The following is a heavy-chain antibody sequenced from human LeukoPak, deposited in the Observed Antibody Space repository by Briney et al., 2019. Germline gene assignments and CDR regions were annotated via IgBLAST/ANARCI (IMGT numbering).Heavy chain of an antibody. V-gene: IGHV1-69*06. Sequence: SVKVSCKASGGTFSSYAISWVRQAPGQGLEWMGGIIPIFGTANYAQKFQGRVTITADKSTSTAYMELSSLRSEDTAVYYCARDRAPTVTTHYFDYWGQGTLVTVSS. D-gene: IGHD4-17*01. CDR2: IIPIFGTA. CDR1: GGTFSSYA. J-gene: IGHJ4*02. CDR3: ARDRAPTVTTHYFDY.